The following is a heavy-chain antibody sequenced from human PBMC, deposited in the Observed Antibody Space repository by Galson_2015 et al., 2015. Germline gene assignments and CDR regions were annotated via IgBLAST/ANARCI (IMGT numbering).Heavy chain of an antibody. CDR2: ISSDGSKK. Sequence: SLRLSCAASGFGFSNYAMYWVRQAPGKGLEWVAVISSDGSKKYYADSVKGRFTISRDNSKNTLYLQMNSLRAEDTAVYYCAKLSVVVVAATAVDYWGQGTLVTVSS. J-gene: IGHJ4*02. CDR1: GFGFSNYA. D-gene: IGHD2-15*01. CDR3: AKLSVVVVAATAVDY. V-gene: IGHV3-30*18.